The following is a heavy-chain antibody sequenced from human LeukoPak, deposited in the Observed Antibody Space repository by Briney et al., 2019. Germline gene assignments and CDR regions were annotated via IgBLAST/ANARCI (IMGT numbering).Heavy chain of an antibody. Sequence: SETLSLTCTVSGGSISSYYWSWIRQPPGKGLEWIGYIYYTGSTNYNPSLKSRVTISVDTSKNQLSLKLSSVTAADTAVYYCARESGNYYFAFDIWGQGTMVTVSS. D-gene: IGHD1-26*01. CDR1: GGSISSYY. CDR3: ARESGNYYFAFDI. J-gene: IGHJ3*02. V-gene: IGHV4-59*01. CDR2: IYYTGST.